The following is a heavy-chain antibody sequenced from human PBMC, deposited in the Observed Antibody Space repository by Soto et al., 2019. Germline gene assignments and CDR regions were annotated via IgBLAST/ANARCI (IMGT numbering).Heavy chain of an antibody. V-gene: IGHV3-30*03. D-gene: IGHD3-9*01. CDR1: GLPFSSYG. J-gene: IGHJ6*02. CDR3: ATPLYYEFLTGSGVFVGLDV. CDR2: ISSDGSQK. Sequence: QVQLVESGGGVVQPGKSLRLSCAASGLPFSSYGMHWVRQAPGKGLEWVAVISSDGSQKDFADSLKGRFSISRDNSTNILDLALSSRRPEDTAVYSCATPLYYEFLTGSGVFVGLDVWGQGTTVTVS.